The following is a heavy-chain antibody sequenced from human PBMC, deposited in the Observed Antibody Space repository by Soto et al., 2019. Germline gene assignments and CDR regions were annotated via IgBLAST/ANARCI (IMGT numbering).Heavy chain of an antibody. Sequence: GQLVQSGAEVKKPGASVRISCTASGISYTTYAIHLVRQAPGQGLEWMGWINAGNGDTRYSQRFQGRVTFTTDTSATTTYMDLSSLRSEDTSIYYCATAISGYVTWGQGTLGTVSS. CDR2: INAGNGDT. D-gene: IGHD5-12*01. CDR3: ATAISGYVT. CDR1: GISYTTYA. V-gene: IGHV1-3*01. J-gene: IGHJ4*02.